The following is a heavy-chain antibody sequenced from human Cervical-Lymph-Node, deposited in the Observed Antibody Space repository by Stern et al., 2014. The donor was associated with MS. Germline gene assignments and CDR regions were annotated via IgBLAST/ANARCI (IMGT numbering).Heavy chain of an antibody. CDR3: ARDRSQIFGVYDM. D-gene: IGHD2/OR15-2a*01. V-gene: IGHV4-4*07. CDR1: GGSITGYY. Sequence: QLQLQESGPGLVRPSETLSLSCTVSGGSITGYYWDWIRQSAGKGLEWIGRIYASGSTHYNASLRSRVTMSIDTSKNQFSLMLTSVTAADTAVYYCARDRSQIFGVYDMWGQGTMVIVSS. CDR2: IYASGST. J-gene: IGHJ3*02.